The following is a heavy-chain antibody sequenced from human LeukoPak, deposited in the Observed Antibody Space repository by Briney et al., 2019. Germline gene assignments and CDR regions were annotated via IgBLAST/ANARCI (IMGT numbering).Heavy chain of an antibody. CDR3: ARGYGSPIFDY. D-gene: IGHD3-10*01. Sequence: SETLSLTCTVSGGSISSYYWSWIRQPPGKGLEWIGYIYTSGSTNYNPSLKSRVTISVDTSKNQFSLKLSSVTAADTAVYYCARGYGSPIFDYWGQGTLVTVSS. CDR2: IYTSGST. J-gene: IGHJ4*02. V-gene: IGHV4-4*09. CDR1: GGSISSYY.